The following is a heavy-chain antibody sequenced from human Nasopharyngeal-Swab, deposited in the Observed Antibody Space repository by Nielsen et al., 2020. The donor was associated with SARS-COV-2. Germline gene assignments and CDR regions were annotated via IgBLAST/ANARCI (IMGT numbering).Heavy chain of an antibody. CDR2: INQDGSAQ. V-gene: IGHV3-7*01. CDR3: ARDRVFGYTGAWNSVFDY. D-gene: IGHD2-8*02. J-gene: IGHJ4*02. CDR1: GVTFSSSW. Sequence: LSLTSAASGVTFSSSWMNWFRQAPEKGLEWVANINQDGSAQNYVDSVRGRLTISRDNTKNSLYLRMDSLRIEDTGVYYCARDRVFGYTGAWNSVFDYWGQGTLVAVSS.